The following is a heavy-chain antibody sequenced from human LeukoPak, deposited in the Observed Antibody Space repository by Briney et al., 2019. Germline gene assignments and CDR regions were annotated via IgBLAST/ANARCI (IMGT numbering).Heavy chain of an antibody. J-gene: IGHJ5*02. Sequence: PSETLSLTCAVSGVSISSYYWGWIRQHPGKGLEWIGYLSDVGTNDYNPSLKGRVTISRDTSKNQFSLRLSSVTAADAAVYHCARDKAPGGKRWFDPWGQGALVIVSS. CDR3: ARDKAPGGKRWFDP. D-gene: IGHD4-23*01. CDR1: GVSISSYY. V-gene: IGHV4-59*01. CDR2: LSDVGTN.